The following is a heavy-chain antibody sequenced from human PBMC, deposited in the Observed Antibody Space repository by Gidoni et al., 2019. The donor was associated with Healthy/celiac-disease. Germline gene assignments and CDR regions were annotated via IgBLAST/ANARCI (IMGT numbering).Heavy chain of an antibody. CDR3: ANFPATVVTGEGDAFDI. V-gene: IGHV3-23*01. CDR1: GFTFSSYA. D-gene: IGHD4-17*01. J-gene: IGHJ3*02. Sequence: EVQLLESGGGLVQPGGSLRLSCSASGFTFSSYAMSWVRQAPGKGLEWVSAISGSGGSTYYADSVKDRFTISRENCKNTLYLQMNSLRAEDTAVYYCANFPATVVTGEGDAFDIWGQGTMVTVSS. CDR2: ISGSGGST.